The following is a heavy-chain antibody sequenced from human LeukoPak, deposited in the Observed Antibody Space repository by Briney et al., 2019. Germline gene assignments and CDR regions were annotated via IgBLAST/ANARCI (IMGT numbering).Heavy chain of an antibody. Sequence: GGSLRLSCAVSGFTFTDYWMNWVRQAPGKGLEWVASIRQDGGEKYYVGSVKGRFTISRDNTKNSLYLQMSALRAEDTAVYYCARDGTAAGLYFDLWGQGTLVTVS. D-gene: IGHD6-13*01. CDR3: ARDGTAAGLYFDL. J-gene: IGHJ4*01. V-gene: IGHV3-7*01. CDR2: IRQDGGEK. CDR1: GFTFTDYW.